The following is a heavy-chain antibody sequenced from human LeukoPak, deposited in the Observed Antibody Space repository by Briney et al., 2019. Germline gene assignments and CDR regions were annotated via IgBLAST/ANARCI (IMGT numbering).Heavy chain of an antibody. D-gene: IGHD3-3*01. CDR3: AREPTYYDFWSATSDAFDI. V-gene: IGHV3-74*01. Sequence: GGSLRLSCAASGFTFSSYWMHWVRQAPGKGLVWVSRINTDGSSTTYADSVKGRFTISRDNAKNTLYLQMNSLRAEDTAVYYCAREPTYYDFWSATSDAFDIWGQGTTVTVSS. CDR2: INTDGSST. CDR1: GFTFSSYW. J-gene: IGHJ3*02.